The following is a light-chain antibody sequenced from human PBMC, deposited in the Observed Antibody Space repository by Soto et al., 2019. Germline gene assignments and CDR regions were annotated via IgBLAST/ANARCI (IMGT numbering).Light chain of an antibody. J-gene: IGLJ3*02. V-gene: IGLV1-44*01. CDR2: ADS. Sequence: QSVLTQPPSASGTPGQRVTISCSGRTSNIETNIVNWYQEVPGMAPRLLIYADSQRPSGVPDRFSGSKSGTSASLAIRGLQSEDEADYYCAAWDDRLKGLVFGGGPKLTVL. CDR3: AAWDDRLKGLV. CDR1: TSNIETNI.